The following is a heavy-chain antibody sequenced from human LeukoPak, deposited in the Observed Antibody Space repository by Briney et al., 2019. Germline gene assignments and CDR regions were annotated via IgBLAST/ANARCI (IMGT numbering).Heavy chain of an antibody. CDR1: GFMLRDYY. Sequence: GGSLRLSCAASGFMLRDYYMNWIRQAPGKGLEWVSYISSSGVTIYYADSVKGRFTISRDNAKNSLYLQMNSLRAEDTAVYYCAKSSGSYYPSCFDYWGQGTLVTVSS. J-gene: IGHJ4*02. CDR3: AKSSGSYYPSCFDY. CDR2: ISSSGVTI. D-gene: IGHD1-26*01. V-gene: IGHV3-11*01.